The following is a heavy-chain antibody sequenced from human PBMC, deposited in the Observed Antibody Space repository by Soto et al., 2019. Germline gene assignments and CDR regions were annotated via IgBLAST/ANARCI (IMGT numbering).Heavy chain of an antibody. CDR2: IYYSENT. CDR3: ATHPPYGPLDH. J-gene: IGHJ4*02. V-gene: IGHV4-59*08. Sequence: SETLSLTCTVSGGSISSYYWSWIRQPPGKGLEWIGNIYYSENTNYNPSLKSRVTISVGTSKNQFSLRLTSVTAADTAVYYCATHPPYGPLDHWGQGTLVTVSS. D-gene: IGHD4-17*01. CDR1: GGSISSYY.